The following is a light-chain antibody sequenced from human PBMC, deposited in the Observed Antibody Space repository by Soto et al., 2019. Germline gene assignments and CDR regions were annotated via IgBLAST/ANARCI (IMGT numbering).Light chain of an antibody. V-gene: IGLV2-14*01. Sequence: QSVLTKPASVSGSLGQSITISCTGTSTDIGDYNYVSWYQRHPGKAPRLLINEVSNRPSGVSHRFSGSKSGNTASLTISGLQAEDEADYFCGSYTGTSTYVVFGGGTKPTVL. J-gene: IGLJ2*01. CDR3: GSYTGTSTYVV. CDR1: STDIGDYNY. CDR2: EVS.